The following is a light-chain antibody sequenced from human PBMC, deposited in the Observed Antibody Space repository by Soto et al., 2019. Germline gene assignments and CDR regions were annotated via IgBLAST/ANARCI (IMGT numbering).Light chain of an antibody. CDR3: QQYYNIPPWT. Sequence: DIVMTQSPDSLAVSLGETATINCKSSQSLLYSSNNKNYLAWYQQKPGQPPKLLIYWASTRESGVPDRFSGSGSGTDFTLTISSLQAEDVAVYYCQQYYNIPPWTFGQGTKVEI. J-gene: IGKJ1*01. CDR2: WAS. CDR1: QSLLYSSNNKNY. V-gene: IGKV4-1*01.